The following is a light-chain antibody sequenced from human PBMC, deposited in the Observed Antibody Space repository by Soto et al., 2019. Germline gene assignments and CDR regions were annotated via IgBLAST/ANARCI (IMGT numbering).Light chain of an antibody. Sequence: EIVLTQSPATLSFSTGDRATLSFRASQSVSSTLAWYQQKPGQAPRLLIYGASTRATGIPARFSGSGSGTEFTLTISSLQSEDFAVYYCQQYNDWWTFGQGTKVDI. CDR2: GAS. CDR3: QQYNDWWT. J-gene: IGKJ1*01. CDR1: QSVSST. V-gene: IGKV3-15*01.